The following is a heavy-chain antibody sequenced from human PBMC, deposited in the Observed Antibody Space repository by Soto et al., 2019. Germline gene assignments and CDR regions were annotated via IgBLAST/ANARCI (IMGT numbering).Heavy chain of an antibody. V-gene: IGHV3-74*01. J-gene: IGHJ6*02. CDR3: ARDAYYDMGV. CDR2: INSDGSTT. CDR1: GFTFSTYW. Sequence: EVQLVESGGGLVQPGGSLRLSCAASGFTFSTYWMHWVRQAPGKGLVWVSRINSDGSTTNYADSVKGRFTISRDNAKNTLYLQMNSLIAEDTAVYYCARDAYYDMGVWGQGTTVTVSS.